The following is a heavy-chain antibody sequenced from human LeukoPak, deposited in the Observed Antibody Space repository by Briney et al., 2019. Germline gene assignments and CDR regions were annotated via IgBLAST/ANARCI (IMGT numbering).Heavy chain of an antibody. CDR3: AREIQRGGSSRVNWFDP. J-gene: IGHJ5*02. CDR2: IIPIFGTA. Sequence: ASVKVSCKASGGTFSSYAISWVRQAPGQGLEWMGGIIPIFGTANYAQKFQGRVTITTDGSTSTAYMELSSLRSEDTAVYYCAREIQRGGSSRVNWFDPWGQGTLVTVSS. D-gene: IGHD6-6*01. CDR1: GGTFSSYA. V-gene: IGHV1-69*05.